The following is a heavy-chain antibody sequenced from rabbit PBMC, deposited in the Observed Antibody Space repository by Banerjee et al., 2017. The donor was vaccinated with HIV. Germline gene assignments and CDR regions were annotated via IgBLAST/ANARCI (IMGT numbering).Heavy chain of an antibody. D-gene: IGHD1-1*01. V-gene: IGHV1S45*01. CDR1: GIDFSSYA. CDR3: ARGDTGSRHSPFNL. J-gene: IGHJ4*01. CDR2: IYTDSGST. Sequence: QEQLKETGGGLVTLGGSLKLSCKASGIDFSSYAINWVRQAPGKGLEWIGCIYTDSGSTYYANWAKGRFTISETSSTTVTLRMTSLTAADTATYFCARGDTGSRHSPFNLWGQGTLVTV.